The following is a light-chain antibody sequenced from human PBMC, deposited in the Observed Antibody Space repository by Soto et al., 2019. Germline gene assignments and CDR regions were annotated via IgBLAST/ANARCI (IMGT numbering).Light chain of an antibody. J-gene: IGLJ1*01. CDR2: DDD. Sequence: QSAMTQPPSVSAAPGQRVTISCSGSSSNIGGNSVSWYQQLPGTAPKLLIYDDDKRPSGIPDRFSGSKSGTSATLGITGLQTGDEADYYCGSWYSSLSAYVFGTGTKVTVL. CDR3: GSWYSSLSAYV. V-gene: IGLV1-51*01. CDR1: SSNIGGNS.